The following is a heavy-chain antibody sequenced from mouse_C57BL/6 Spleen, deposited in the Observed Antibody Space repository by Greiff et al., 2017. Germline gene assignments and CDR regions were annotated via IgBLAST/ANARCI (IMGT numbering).Heavy chain of an antibody. J-gene: IGHJ1*03. V-gene: IGHV1-5*01. CDR3: TTYDEGDFDV. D-gene: IGHD2-12*01. CDR2: IYPGNSAT. Sequence: VQLQQSGTVLARPGASVKMSCKTSGYTFTSYWMHWVKQRPGQGLAWIGAIYPGNSATSYNQMFKGKAKLTAVTSVSTAFMVLSRLTTEDSAVYYCTTYDEGDFDVWGTGTTVTVSS. CDR1: GYTFTSYW.